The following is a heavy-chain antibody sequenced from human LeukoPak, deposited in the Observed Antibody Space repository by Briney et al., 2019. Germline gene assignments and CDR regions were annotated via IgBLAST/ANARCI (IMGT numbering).Heavy chain of an antibody. CDR1: GGSISSYY. Sequence: PSETLSLTCTVSGGSISSYYWSWIRQPPGKGLEWIGYIYYSGSTNYNPSLKSRVTISVDTSKNQFSLKLSSVTAADTAVYYCARSAGGSVDYYSDYWGQGTLVTVSS. CDR2: IYYSGST. J-gene: IGHJ4*02. V-gene: IGHV4-59*08. D-gene: IGHD5-12*01. CDR3: ARSAGGSVDYYSDY.